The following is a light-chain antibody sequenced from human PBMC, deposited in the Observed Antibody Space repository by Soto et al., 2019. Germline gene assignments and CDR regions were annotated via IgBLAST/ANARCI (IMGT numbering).Light chain of an antibody. CDR2: GAS. Sequence: EIVMTQSPATLSVSPGERATLSCRASQSVSSNLAWYQQKPGQAPRLLIYGASTRATGIPARFSGSGSGKEFTLTISSLQSEDFAVYYCQQHNDWPTFGQGTRLEIK. CDR1: QSVSSN. V-gene: IGKV3-15*01. J-gene: IGKJ5*01. CDR3: QQHNDWPT.